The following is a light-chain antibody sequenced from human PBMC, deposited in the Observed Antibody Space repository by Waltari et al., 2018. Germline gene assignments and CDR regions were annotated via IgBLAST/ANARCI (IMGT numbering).Light chain of an antibody. CDR1: SSDIGSYNF. Sequence: QSALTQPASVSGSPGQSITISCTGTSSDIGSYNFVSWYQHPPGKAPKPILYEVTKRPSGGSDRFPGSKSGNTASLTISGLQAEDDADYYCYSSAMSAFVVFGGGTKLTVL. CDR2: EVT. V-gene: IGLV2-23*02. CDR3: YSSAMSAFVV. J-gene: IGLJ3*02.